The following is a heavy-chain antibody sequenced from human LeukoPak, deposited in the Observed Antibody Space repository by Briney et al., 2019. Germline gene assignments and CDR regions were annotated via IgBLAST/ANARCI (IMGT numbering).Heavy chain of an antibody. Sequence: GGSLRLTCVASGFTFSTYGMIWVRQAPGKGPEWVSLVSNSGDTTNYADSVKGRFTISRDNSKNTLYLQMDSLRAEDTAAYYCANIGSSTFGSTGFWGQGTLVTVSS. CDR2: VSNSGDTT. J-gene: IGHJ4*02. D-gene: IGHD3-16*01. V-gene: IGHV3-23*01. CDR1: GFTFSTYG. CDR3: ANIGSSTFGSTGF.